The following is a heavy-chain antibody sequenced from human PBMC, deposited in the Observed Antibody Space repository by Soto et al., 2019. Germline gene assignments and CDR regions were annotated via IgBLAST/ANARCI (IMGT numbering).Heavy chain of an antibody. CDR1: GGSFSGYY. J-gene: IGHJ6*02. CDR2: INHSGST. D-gene: IGHD6-13*01. CDR3: AREAGYSSSWYTLPRPRYYYYGMDV. V-gene: IGHV4-34*01. Sequence: SETLSLTCAVYGGSFSGYYWSWIRQPPGKGLEWIGEINHSGSTNYNPSLKSRVTISVDTSKNQFSLKLSSVTAADTAVYYCAREAGYSSSWYTLPRPRYYYYGMDVWGQGTTVTV.